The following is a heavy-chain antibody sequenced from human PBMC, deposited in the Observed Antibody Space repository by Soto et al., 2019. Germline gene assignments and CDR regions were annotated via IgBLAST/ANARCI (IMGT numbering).Heavy chain of an antibody. V-gene: IGHV3-7*01. J-gene: IGHJ6*03. CDR2: IKEDGSQR. CDR1: GFTFSSYW. D-gene: IGHD3-10*01. CDR3: AIGVRTISYHYMDV. Sequence: PGGSLRLSCAASGFTFSSYWMTWVRQALGKGLEWVANIKEDGSQRYYVDSVKGRFTISRDNAKNSLFLQMNTLRAEDTAVYYCAIGVRTISYHYMDVWGKGTTVTVSS.